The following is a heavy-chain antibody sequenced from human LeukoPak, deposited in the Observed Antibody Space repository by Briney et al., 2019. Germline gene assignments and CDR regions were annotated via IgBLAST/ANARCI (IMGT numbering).Heavy chain of an antibody. CDR3: AGGENWFDP. V-gene: IGHV1-46*01. Sequence: ASVKVSCKASGYTFTTYYMHWVRQAPGQGLEWMGIINPSGGSTNYAQTFQGRVTITADESTSTAYMELSSLRSEDMAVYYCAGGENWFDPWGQGTLVTVSS. J-gene: IGHJ5*02. CDR2: INPSGGST. D-gene: IGHD3-10*01. CDR1: GYTFTTYY.